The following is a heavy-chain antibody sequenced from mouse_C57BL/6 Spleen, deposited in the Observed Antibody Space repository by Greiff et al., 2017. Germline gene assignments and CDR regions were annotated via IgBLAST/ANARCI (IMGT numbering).Heavy chain of an antibody. D-gene: IGHD2-2*01. CDR2: IYPGSDST. CDR1: GYTFTTYW. V-gene: IGHV1-55*01. CDR3: ARRWLRRDYFDY. Sequence: VKLMESGAELVKPGASVKMSCKASGYTFTTYWITWVKQRPGQGLEWIGDIYPGSDSTNYNEKFKSKATLTVETSSSTAYMQLSSLTSEDSAVYYCARRWLRRDYFDYWGQGTTLTVSS. J-gene: IGHJ2*01.